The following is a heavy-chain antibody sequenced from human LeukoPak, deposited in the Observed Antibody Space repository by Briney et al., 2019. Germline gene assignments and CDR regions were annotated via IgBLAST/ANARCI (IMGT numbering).Heavy chain of an antibody. J-gene: IGHJ4*02. CDR3: ARPNDYGDYTPFDY. D-gene: IGHD4-17*01. V-gene: IGHV3-21*01. CDR1: GFTFSSYS. CDR2: ISSSSSYI. Sequence: GGSLRLSCAASGFTFSSYSMNWVRQDPGKGLEWVSSISSSSSYIYYADSVKGRFTISRDNAKNSLYLQMNSLRAEDTAVYYCARPNDYGDYTPFDYWGQGTLVTVSS.